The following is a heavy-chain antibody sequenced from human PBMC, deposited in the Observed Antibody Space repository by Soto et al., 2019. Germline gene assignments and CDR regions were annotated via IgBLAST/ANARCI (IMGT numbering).Heavy chain of an antibody. CDR1: GFTFDDYA. Sequence: GGSLRLSCAASGFTFDDYAMHWVRQAPGKGLEWVSGISWNSGSIGYADSVKGRFTISRDNAKNSLYLQMNSLRAEDTALYYCAKVSQLIAAPRKYAFDIWGQGTMVTVS. CDR2: ISWNSGSI. J-gene: IGHJ3*02. V-gene: IGHV3-9*01. CDR3: AKVSQLIAAPRKYAFDI. D-gene: IGHD6-13*01.